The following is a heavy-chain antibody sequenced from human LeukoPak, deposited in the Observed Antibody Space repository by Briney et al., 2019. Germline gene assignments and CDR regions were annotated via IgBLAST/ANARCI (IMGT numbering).Heavy chain of an antibody. J-gene: IGHJ6*02. Sequence: GGSLKLSCAASRFTFSGSAMHWVRQASGKGLEWVGRIRSKANSYATAYAASVKGRFTISRDDSKNTAYLQMNSLKTEDTAVYYCTRQRSGYGMDVWGQGTTVTVSS. D-gene: IGHD3-10*01. CDR3: TRQRSGYGMDV. CDR1: RFTFSGSA. V-gene: IGHV3-73*01. CDR2: IRSKANSYAT.